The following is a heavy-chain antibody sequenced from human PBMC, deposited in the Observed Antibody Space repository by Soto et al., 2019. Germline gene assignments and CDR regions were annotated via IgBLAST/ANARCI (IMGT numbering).Heavy chain of an antibody. D-gene: IGHD1-1*01. CDR2: IYHTGST. CDR3: ARATGTLRSRNCDY. V-gene: IGHV4-31*02. Sequence: TLSLTCTVSGGSISTVGHDWTWIRQPPGKGLEWIGSIYHTGSTYYSKSLRSRLTMSVDTSKSQFSLRLSSVTAADTAVYYCARATGTLRSRNCDYWGQGSLVTVSS. CDR1: GGSISTVGHD. J-gene: IGHJ4*02.